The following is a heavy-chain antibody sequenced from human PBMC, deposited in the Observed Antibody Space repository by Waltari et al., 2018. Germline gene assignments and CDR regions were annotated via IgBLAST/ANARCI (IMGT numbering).Heavy chain of an antibody. D-gene: IGHD3-16*02. J-gene: IGHJ4*02. Sequence: QVQLQESGPGLVKPSQTLSLTCTVSGGSISSGRYYWSWIRQPAGKGLEWIGRIYTSGSTNYNPSLKSRVTISVDTSKNQFYLKLSSVTAADTAVYYCASYGGGSYLDYWGQGTLVTVSS. CDR3: ASYGGGSYLDY. V-gene: IGHV4-61*02. CDR2: IYTSGST. CDR1: GGSISSGRYY.